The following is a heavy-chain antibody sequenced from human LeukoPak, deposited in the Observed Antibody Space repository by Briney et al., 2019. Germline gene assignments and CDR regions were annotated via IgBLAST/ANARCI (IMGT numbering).Heavy chain of an antibody. J-gene: IGHJ6*02. Sequence: GGSLRLSCAASGFTFSSYSMNWVRQAPGKGLEWVSSISSSSSYIYYADSVKGRFTISRDNAKNSLYLQMNSLRAEDTAVYYCARNIAVAGRGERGGYYYYYYGMDVWGQGTTVTVSS. CDR3: ARNIAVAGRGERGGYYYYYYGMDV. CDR2: ISSSSSYI. D-gene: IGHD6-19*01. V-gene: IGHV3-21*04. CDR1: GFTFSSYS.